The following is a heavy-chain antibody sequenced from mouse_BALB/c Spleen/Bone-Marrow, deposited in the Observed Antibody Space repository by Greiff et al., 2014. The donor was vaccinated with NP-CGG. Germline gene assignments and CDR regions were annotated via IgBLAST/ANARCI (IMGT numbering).Heavy chain of an antibody. D-gene: IGHD1-2*01. Sequence: DVKLQESGAELVKPGASVKLSCTASGFNIKDTYMHWVKQRPEQGLEWIGRIDPANGNTKYDPKFQGKATITADTSSNTAYLQLSSLTSEDTAVYYCARTAPENFDYWGQDTTLTVSS. V-gene: IGHV14-3*02. CDR3: ARTAPENFDY. CDR1: GFNIKDTY. J-gene: IGHJ2*01. CDR2: IDPANGNT.